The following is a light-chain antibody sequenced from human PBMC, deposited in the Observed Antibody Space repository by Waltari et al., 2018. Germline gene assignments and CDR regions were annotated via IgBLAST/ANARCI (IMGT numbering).Light chain of an antibody. V-gene: IGKV1-9*01. CDR2: SAS. Sequence: DIQLTQSPSFLSASVRDRVTITCRASQGISNYLAWYQQKPGKAPKLLVYSASTLQSGVPARVSGSGSGTEFSLTISSLQPEDFATDYCQQLNSYPLTFGGGTKVEIK. J-gene: IGKJ4*01. CDR1: QGISNY. CDR3: QQLNSYPLT.